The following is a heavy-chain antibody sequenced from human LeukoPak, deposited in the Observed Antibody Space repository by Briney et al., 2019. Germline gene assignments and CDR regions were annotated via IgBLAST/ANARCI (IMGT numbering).Heavy chain of an antibody. V-gene: IGHV3-21*01. CDR3: ARSKDSSGSPFDP. J-gene: IGHJ5*02. D-gene: IGHD3-22*01. CDR1: GFTFSSYS. CDR2: ISSSSSYI. Sequence: PGGSLRLSFAASGFTFSSYSMNWVRQAPGKGLEWVSSISSSSSYIYYADSVKGRFTISRDNAKNSLYLQMNSLRAEDTAVYYCARSKDSSGSPFDPWGQGTLVTVSS.